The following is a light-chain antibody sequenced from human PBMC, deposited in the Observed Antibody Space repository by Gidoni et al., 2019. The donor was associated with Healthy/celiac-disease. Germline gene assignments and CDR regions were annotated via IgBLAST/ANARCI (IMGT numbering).Light chain of an antibody. J-gene: IGLJ3*02. V-gene: IGLV8-61*01. Sequence: QTVVTQEQSFSVSPGGTVTLTCGLSSGSVSTSYYPRWYQQTPGHAPRTLIYSTNTRSSGVPDRFSGSILGNKAALTITGAQADDESDYYCVLYIGSGIWVFGGGTKLTVL. CDR2: STN. CDR3: VLYIGSGIWV. CDR1: SGSVSTSYY.